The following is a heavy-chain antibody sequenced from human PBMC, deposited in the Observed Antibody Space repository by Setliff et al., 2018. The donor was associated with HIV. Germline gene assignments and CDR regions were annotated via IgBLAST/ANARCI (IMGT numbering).Heavy chain of an antibody. V-gene: IGHV1-18*04. CDR3: ARDPPVVVRHLFDL. CDR1: GYTFTDYY. CDR2: ISGDNGNT. Sequence: ASVKVSCKASGYTFTDYYMHWVQQAPGQGLEWMGWISGDNGNTKYAQKFQGRVTMTTDTSTSTASMELRSLTSDDTAVYYCARDPPVVVRHLFDLWGQGTLVTVSS. D-gene: IGHD2-15*01. J-gene: IGHJ4*02.